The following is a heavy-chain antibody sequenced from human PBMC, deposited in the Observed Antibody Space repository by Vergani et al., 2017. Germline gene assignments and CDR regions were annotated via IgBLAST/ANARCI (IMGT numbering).Heavy chain of an antibody. CDR1: GFSFTTYA. Sequence: EVQLLESGGDLVQPGGSLRLSCAASGFSFTTYAMSWVRQAPGKGLEWVSTINTNGDYTRYGDSVKGRFTISRDNSKSTLYLQMNSLRADDTAVYYCAKANPRNSGYDYLYYYHAMDVWGQGTTVTVSS. J-gene: IGHJ6*02. CDR3: AKANPRNSGYDYLYYYHAMDV. V-gene: IGHV3-23*01. D-gene: IGHD5-12*01. CDR2: INTNGDYT.